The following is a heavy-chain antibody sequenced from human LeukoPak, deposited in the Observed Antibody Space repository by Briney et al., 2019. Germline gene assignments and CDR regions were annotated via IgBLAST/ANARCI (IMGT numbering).Heavy chain of an antibody. CDR3: AKSLYGGCDY. CDR1: GFTVGSNY. CDR2: IHSGDST. J-gene: IGHJ4*02. D-gene: IGHD3-16*02. Sequence: GGSLRLSCAASGFTVGSNYMSWVRQAPGKGLEWVSGIHSGDSTYYADSVKGRITISRDNSKNTVYLQMNSLRVEDTAVYYCAKSLYGGCDYWGQGTVVTVSS. V-gene: IGHV3-53*01.